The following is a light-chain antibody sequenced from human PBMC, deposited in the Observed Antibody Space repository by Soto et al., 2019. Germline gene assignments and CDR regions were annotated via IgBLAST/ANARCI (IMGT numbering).Light chain of an antibody. CDR1: SSNIGSNY. Sequence: QSVLTQPPSASGTPGQRVTISCSGSSSNIGSNYVYWYQQLPGTAPKLLIYSNNQRPSGVPDRFSGSKSGTSASLAISGLRSEGEADYYCAAWDDSLRGGVFGGGTKLTVL. V-gene: IGLV1-47*02. J-gene: IGLJ2*01. CDR3: AAWDDSLRGGV. CDR2: SNN.